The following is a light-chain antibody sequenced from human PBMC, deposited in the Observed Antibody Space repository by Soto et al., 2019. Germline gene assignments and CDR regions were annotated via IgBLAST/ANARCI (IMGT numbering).Light chain of an antibody. Sequence: QSVLTKPPSVSGAPGQRVTISCTGSTSNIGTGYDVHWYQQLPGTAPKLLIYGNSKRPSGVPDRISGSKSGSSASLAITGLQADDEADYYCQSYDISLSGWVFGGGTKLTVL. V-gene: IGLV1-40*01. CDR1: TSNIGTGYD. CDR3: QSYDISLSGWV. CDR2: GNS. J-gene: IGLJ3*02.